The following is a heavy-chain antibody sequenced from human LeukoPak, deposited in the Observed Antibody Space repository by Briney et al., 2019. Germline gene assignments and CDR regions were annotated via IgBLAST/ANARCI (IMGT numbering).Heavy chain of an antibody. CDR2: ISYDGSNK. D-gene: IGHD2-21*01. CDR1: GFTFSSYG. J-gene: IGHJ3*02. V-gene: IGHV3-30*18. CDR3: AKERRIADAFDI. Sequence: GGSLRLSCAASGFTFSSYGMHWVRQAPGKGLEWVAVISYDGSNKYYADSVKGRFTISRDNSKNTLYLQMNSLRAEDTAVYYCAKERRIADAFDIWGQGTMVTVSS.